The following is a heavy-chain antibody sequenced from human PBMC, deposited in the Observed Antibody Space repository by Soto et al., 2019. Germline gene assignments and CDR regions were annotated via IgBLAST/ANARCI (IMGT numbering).Heavy chain of an antibody. CDR3: ARVNFGGYTGYFDY. CDR2: IYSGGST. J-gene: IGHJ4*02. D-gene: IGHD5-12*01. V-gene: IGHV3-53*04. CDR1: GFTVSSNY. Sequence: GGSLRLSCAASGFTVSSNYMSWVRQAPGKGLEWVSVIYSGGSTYYADSVKGRFTISRHNSKNTLYLQMNSLRAEDTAVYYCARVNFGGYTGYFDYWGQGTLVTVSS.